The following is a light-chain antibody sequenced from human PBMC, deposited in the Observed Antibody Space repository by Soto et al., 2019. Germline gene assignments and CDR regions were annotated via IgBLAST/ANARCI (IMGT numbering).Light chain of an antibody. Sequence: QSVLTQPPSASGTPGQRVTISCSGGSSNIGTNAANWYQQLPGTAPKLLIYNNNQRPSGVPDRFSGSKSGTSASLAISGLQSEDEADYYCAAWDESLNGYVFGTGTKV. CDR2: NNN. CDR3: AAWDESLNGYV. V-gene: IGLV1-44*01. J-gene: IGLJ1*01. CDR1: SSNIGTNA.